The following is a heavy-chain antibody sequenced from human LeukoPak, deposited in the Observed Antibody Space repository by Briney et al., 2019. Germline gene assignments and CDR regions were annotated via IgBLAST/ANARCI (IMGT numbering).Heavy chain of an antibody. J-gene: IGHJ4*02. CDR1: GYTFTSYY. CDR2: INPSGGST. D-gene: IGHD5-18*01. Sequence: ASVKVSCKASGYTFTSYYMHWVRQAPRQGLEWMGIINPSGGSTSYAQKFQGRVTMTRDTSTSTVYMELSSLRSEDTAVYYCARDQYSYGEIDYWGQGTLVTVSS. V-gene: IGHV1-46*01. CDR3: ARDQYSYGEIDY.